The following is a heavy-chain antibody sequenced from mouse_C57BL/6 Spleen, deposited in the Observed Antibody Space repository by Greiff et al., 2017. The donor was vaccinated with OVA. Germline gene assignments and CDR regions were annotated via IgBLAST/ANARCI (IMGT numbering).Heavy chain of an antibody. CDR1: GFNIKDDY. J-gene: IGHJ2*01. Sequence: EVQLQQSGAELVRPGASVKLSCTASGFNIKDDYMHWVKQRPEQGLEWIGWIDPENGDTEYASKFQGKATITADTSSNTAYLQLSSLTSEDTAVYYCTTGLYDGYPGYFDYWGQGTTLTVSS. V-gene: IGHV14-4*01. CDR2: IDPENGDT. D-gene: IGHD2-3*01. CDR3: TTGLYDGYPGYFDY.